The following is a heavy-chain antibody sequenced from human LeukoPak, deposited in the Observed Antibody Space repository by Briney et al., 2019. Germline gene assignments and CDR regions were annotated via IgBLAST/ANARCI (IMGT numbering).Heavy chain of an antibody. J-gene: IGHJ4*02. Sequence: PSETLSLTCTVSGGSISSYYWSWIRQPPGKGLEWIGYIYYSGSTNCNPSLKSRVTISVDTSKNQFSLKLSSVTAADTAVYYCARESGWYGVDYWGQGTLVTVSS. V-gene: IGHV4-59*01. CDR3: ARESGWYGVDY. CDR1: GGSISSYY. CDR2: IYYSGST. D-gene: IGHD6-19*01.